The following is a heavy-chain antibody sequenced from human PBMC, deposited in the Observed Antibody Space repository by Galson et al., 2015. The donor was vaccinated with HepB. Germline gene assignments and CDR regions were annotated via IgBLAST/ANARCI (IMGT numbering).Heavy chain of an antibody. CDR2: ISSTGTTM. CDR1: GFTFSSYT. J-gene: IGHJ2*01. D-gene: IGHD3-10*01. Sequence: SLRLSCAASGFTFSSYTMNWVRQAPGKGLESVSYISSTGTTMYYADSAQGRFTISRDNAQNSLYRQMNSLRDVDTAVYYCARVYFGSGSSSAYWYFDLWGRGALVTVSS. CDR3: ARVYFGSGSSSAYWYFDL. V-gene: IGHV3-48*02.